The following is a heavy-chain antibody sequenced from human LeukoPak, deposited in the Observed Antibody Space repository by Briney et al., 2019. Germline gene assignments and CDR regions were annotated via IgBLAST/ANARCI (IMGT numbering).Heavy chain of an antibody. D-gene: IGHD2-2*01. J-gene: IGHJ4*02. V-gene: IGHV1-69*06. CDR3: ARGYCSSTSCYWGADY. Sequence: SVKVSCKASGYTFTSYDINWVRQATGQGLEWMGGIIPIFGTANYAQKFQGRVTITADKSTSTAYMELSSLRSEDTAVYYCARGYCSSTSCYWGADYWGQGTLVTVSS. CDR2: IIPIFGTA. CDR1: GYTFTSYD.